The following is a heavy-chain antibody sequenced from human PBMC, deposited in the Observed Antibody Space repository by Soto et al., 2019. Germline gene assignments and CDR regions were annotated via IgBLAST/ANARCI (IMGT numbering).Heavy chain of an antibody. D-gene: IGHD3-22*01. CDR3: AKVGYYDSSGHNWFDP. CDR2: ISGSGGST. V-gene: IGHV3-23*01. CDR1: GFTFISYV. J-gene: IGHJ5*02. Sequence: GGSLRLSCAVSGFTFISYVMSWVRQAPGKGLEWVSAISGSGGSTYYADSVKGRFTISRDNSKNTLYLQMSSLRADDTAVYYCAKVGYYDSSGHNWFDPWGQGTLVTVSS.